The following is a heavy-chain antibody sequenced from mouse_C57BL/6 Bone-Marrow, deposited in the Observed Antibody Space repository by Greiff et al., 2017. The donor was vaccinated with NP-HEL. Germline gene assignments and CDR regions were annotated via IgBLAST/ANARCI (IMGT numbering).Heavy chain of an antibody. J-gene: IGHJ1*03. D-gene: IGHD1-1*01. CDR1: GYTFTSYW. V-gene: IGHV1-69*01. CDR2: IDPSDSYT. CDR3: ARSLGYGSSLWYFDV. Sequence: QVQLQQPGAELVMPGASVKLSCKASGYTFTSYWMHWVKQRPGQGLEWIGEIDPSDSYTNYNQKFKGKSTLTVDKSSSTAYMQLSSLTSEDSAVYYCARSLGYGSSLWYFDVWGTGTTVTVSS.